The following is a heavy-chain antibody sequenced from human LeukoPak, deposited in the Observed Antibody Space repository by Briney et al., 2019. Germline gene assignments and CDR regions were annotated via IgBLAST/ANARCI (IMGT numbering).Heavy chain of an antibody. CDR2: IKQDGSET. V-gene: IGHV3-7*01. CDR3: VREGFYFFDF. CDR1: GFTFTNNF. J-gene: IGHJ4*01. Sequence: GGSLRLSCAASGFTFTNNFMSWVRQVPGKGLEWVANIKQDGSETTYADSVRGRFTIFRDNAKDSVYLQMKSLRAEDSATYYCVREGFYFFDFWGQGTLVTVSS.